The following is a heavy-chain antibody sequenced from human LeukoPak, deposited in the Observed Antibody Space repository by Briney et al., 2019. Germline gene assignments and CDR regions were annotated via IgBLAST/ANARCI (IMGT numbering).Heavy chain of an antibody. CDR3: ARVGWNRGYSYGLDY. D-gene: IGHD5-18*01. J-gene: IGHJ4*02. Sequence: ETSETLSLTCTVSGGSISSSSYYWGWIRQPPGKGLEWIGSIYYSGSTYYNPSLKSRVTISVDTSKNQFSLKLSSVTAADTAVYYCARVGWNRGYSYGLDYWGQGTLVTVSS. V-gene: IGHV4-39*07. CDR2: IYYSGST. CDR1: GGSISSSSYY.